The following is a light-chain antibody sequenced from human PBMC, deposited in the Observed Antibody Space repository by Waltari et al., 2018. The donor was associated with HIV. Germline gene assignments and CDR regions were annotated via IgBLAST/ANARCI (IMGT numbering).Light chain of an antibody. CDR3: CSYAGSYSLV. J-gene: IGLJ2*01. V-gene: IGLV2-11*01. CDR1: SSDVGVYNY. Sequence: QSALTQPASVSGSPGQSVTISCTGTSSDVGVYNYVSWYQQYPGKAPKLMIYDVSKRPSGVPDRFSGSKSDNTASLTISGLQAEDEADYYCCSYAGSYSLVFGGGTKLTVL. CDR2: DVS.